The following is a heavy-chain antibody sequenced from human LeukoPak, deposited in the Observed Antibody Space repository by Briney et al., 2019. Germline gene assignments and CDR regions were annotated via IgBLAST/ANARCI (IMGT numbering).Heavy chain of an antibody. CDR1: GYTFTGYY. CDR2: INPSSGGT. J-gene: IGHJ4*02. V-gene: IGHV1-2*02. Sequence: GASVKVSCKASGYTFTGYYMHWVRQAPGQGLEWMGWINPSSGGTNYAQKFQGRVTMTRDTSISTAYMELSRLRSDDTAVYYCARPPSGAVWFGELLDWGQGTLVTVSS. D-gene: IGHD3-10*01. CDR3: ARPPSGAVWFGELLD.